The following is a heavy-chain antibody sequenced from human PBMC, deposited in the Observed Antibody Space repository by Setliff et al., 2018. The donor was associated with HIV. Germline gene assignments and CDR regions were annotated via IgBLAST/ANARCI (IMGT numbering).Heavy chain of an antibody. J-gene: IGHJ5*02. D-gene: IGHD2-15*01. V-gene: IGHV4-34*01. CDR1: GGPLSDYY. Sequence: SETLSLTCGVYGGPLSDYYWSWIRQPPGKGLEWIGEINHSGSSNYNPSLKSRVTISVDTSKNQLSLNVTSVTAADTAVYYCARSSRGYCSGGSCYGFDPWGQGNLVTVSS. CDR3: ARSSRGYCSGGSCYGFDP. CDR2: INHSGSS.